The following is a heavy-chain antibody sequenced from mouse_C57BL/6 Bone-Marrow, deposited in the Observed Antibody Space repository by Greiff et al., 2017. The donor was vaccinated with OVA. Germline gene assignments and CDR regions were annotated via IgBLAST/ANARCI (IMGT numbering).Heavy chain of an antibody. CDR1: GYSITSGYY. V-gene: IGHV3-6*01. CDR3: ARERGAYYSNYLFAY. CDR2: ISYDGSN. Sequence: ESGPGLVKPSQSLSLTCSVTGYSITSGYYWNWIRQFPGNKLEWMGYISYDGSNNYNPSLKNRISITRDTSKNQFFLKLNSVTTEDTATYYCARERGAYYSNYLFAYWGQGTLVTVSA. D-gene: IGHD2-5*01. J-gene: IGHJ3*01.